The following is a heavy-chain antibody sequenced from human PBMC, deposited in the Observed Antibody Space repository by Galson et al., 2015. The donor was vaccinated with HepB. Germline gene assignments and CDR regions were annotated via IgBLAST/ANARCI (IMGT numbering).Heavy chain of an antibody. CDR1: GYTFTSYD. V-gene: IGHV1-8*01. J-gene: IGHJ6*02. CDR2: MNPNSGNT. D-gene: IGHD6-13*01. Sequence: SVKVSCKASGYTFTSYDINWVRQATGQGLEWMGWMNPNSGNTGYAQKFQGRVTMTRNTSISTAYMELSSLRSEDTAVYYCASLAPPSDKYSSSWYFSYYYYYGMDVWGQGTMVTVSS. CDR3: ASLAPPSDKYSSSWYFSYYYYYGMDV.